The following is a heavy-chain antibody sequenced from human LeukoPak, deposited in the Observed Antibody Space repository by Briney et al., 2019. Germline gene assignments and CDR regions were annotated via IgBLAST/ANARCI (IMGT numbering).Heavy chain of an antibody. CDR2: IRYDGSSK. CDR3: AKNSMVRAYNWFDP. Sequence: GGSLRLSCAASGFIFSSYGMHWVRQAPGKGLEWVAFIRYDGSSKYYADSVKGRFTISRDNSKNTLYLQMNSLRAEDTAVYYCAKNSMVRAYNWFDPWGQGTLVTVSS. J-gene: IGHJ5*02. D-gene: IGHD3-10*01. CDR1: GFIFSSYG. V-gene: IGHV3-30*02.